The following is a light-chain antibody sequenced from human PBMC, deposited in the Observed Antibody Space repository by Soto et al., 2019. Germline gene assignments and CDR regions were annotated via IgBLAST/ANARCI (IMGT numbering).Light chain of an antibody. V-gene: IGKV4-1*01. J-gene: IGKJ2*01. CDR2: WAS. CDR1: QSLLHSSYNKNY. CDR3: QQFHATPYT. Sequence: DIVMTQSPDSLTVSLGERATINCKSSQSLLHSSYNKNYLAWYQQKSGQPPKLLIYWASTRESGVPERFSGSGSGTEFTLPISSLQAEDVAVYYCQQFHATPYTFGQGTKLEIK.